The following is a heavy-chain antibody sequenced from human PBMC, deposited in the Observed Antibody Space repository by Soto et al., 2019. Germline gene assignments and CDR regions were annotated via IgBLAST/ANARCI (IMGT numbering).Heavy chain of an antibody. Sequence: ESLTISRKGSGYSFSNYWIALVRQMPGKGLEYMGIIYPSDSQTRYGPSFQGQVTISADKSISTAYLQWSSLKASDTAIYYCARHGFYGDYSSNYFDPWGQGTLVTVSS. D-gene: IGHD4-17*01. CDR1: GYSFSNYW. V-gene: IGHV5-51*01. J-gene: IGHJ5*02. CDR2: IYPSDSQT. CDR3: ARHGFYGDYSSNYFDP.